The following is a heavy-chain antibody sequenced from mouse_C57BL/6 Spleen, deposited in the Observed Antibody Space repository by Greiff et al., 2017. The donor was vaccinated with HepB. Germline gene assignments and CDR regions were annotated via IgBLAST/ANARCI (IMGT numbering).Heavy chain of an antibody. D-gene: IGHD1-1*01. Sequence: VQLQQPGAELVMPGASVKLSCQASGYTFTSYWMHWVKQRPGQGLEWIGEIDPSDSYTNYNQKFKGKSTLTVDKSSSTAYMQLSSLTSEDSAVYYCARGYGSSYDWFAYWGQGTLVTVSA. V-gene: IGHV1-69*01. J-gene: IGHJ3*01. CDR2: IDPSDSYT. CDR1: GYTFTSYW. CDR3: ARGYGSSYDWFAY.